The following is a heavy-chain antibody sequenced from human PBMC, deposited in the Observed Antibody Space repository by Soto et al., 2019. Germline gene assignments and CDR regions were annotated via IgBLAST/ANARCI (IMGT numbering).Heavy chain of an antibody. D-gene: IGHD6-13*01. V-gene: IGHV5-51*01. CDR2: IYPGDSDT. CDR1: GYTFSTYW. J-gene: IGHJ4*02. Sequence: GESLKISCMGSGYTFSTYWIGWVRQMPGKGLEWMGIIYPGDSDTKYSPSFQGQVTISADKSISTACLQWSSLKASDTAMYYCASLGAAGLYFDYWGQGTLVTVSS. CDR3: ASLGAAGLYFDY.